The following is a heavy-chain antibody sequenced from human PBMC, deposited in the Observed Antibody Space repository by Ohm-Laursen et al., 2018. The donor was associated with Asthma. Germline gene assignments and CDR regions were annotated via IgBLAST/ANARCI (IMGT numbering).Heavy chain of an antibody. D-gene: IGHD3-22*01. J-gene: IGHJ6*02. CDR2: IYYSGTS. V-gene: IGHV4-59*01. CDR1: GGSISSYN. CDR3: ARAPYYYDSSGYSRIYYYYGMDV. Sequence: GTLSLTCTVSGGSISSYNWSWIRKPPGKGLEWIGYIYYSGTSNYNPTLKSRVTISVDTSKNQFSLKLSSVTAADKAVYYCARAPYYYDSSGYSRIYYYYGMDVWGQGTTVTVSS.